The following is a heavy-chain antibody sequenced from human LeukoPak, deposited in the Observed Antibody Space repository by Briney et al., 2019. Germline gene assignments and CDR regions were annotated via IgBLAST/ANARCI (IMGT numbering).Heavy chain of an antibody. V-gene: IGHV4-59*01. CDR2: IYYSGST. D-gene: IGHD6-13*01. J-gene: IGHJ4*02. CDR1: GGSISSYY. Sequence: SETLSLTCTVSGGSISSYYWSWIRQPPGKGLEWIGYIYYSGSTNYNPSLKGRVTISVDTSKNQFSLKLSSVTAADTAVYYCASGAYSSSAFDYWDQGTLVTVSS. CDR3: ASGAYSSSAFDY.